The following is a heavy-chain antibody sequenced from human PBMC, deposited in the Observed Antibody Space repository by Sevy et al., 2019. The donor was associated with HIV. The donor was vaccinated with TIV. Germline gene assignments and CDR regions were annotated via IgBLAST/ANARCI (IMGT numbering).Heavy chain of an antibody. CDR2: INPNTGKT. CDR1: GYTFTSYE. CDR3: SRRAFNDY. J-gene: IGHJ4*02. V-gene: IGHV1-8*01. Sequence: ASVKVSCETSGYTFTSYEINWVRLVSGQGLEYMGWINPNTGKTGYVQKFQGRFTMTADTSKTTAYMELSNLKPDDTAMYYCSRRAFNDYWGQGTLVTVSS.